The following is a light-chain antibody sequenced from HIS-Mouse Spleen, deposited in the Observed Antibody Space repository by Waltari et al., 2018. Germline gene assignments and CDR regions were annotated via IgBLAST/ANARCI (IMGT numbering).Light chain of an antibody. Sequence: ESTLTQCRAFMSATRGRRGKITCKDRQDIDDDMNRYQQKPGEAAISIIQGGTTLVPGIPPRFSGSGYRTDFTLTINNIESEDAAYYFCLQHDNFPSTFGQGTKVEIK. J-gene: IGKJ1*01. CDR2: GGT. V-gene: IGKV5-2*01. CDR3: LQHDNFPST. CDR1: QDIDDD.